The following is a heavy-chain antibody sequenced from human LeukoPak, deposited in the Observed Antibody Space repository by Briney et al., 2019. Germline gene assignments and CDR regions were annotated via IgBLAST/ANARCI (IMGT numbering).Heavy chain of an antibody. V-gene: IGHV1-18*01. CDR3: ARDQPTTVTTGPLFDY. CDR2: ISAYNGNT. CDR1: GYTFTSYG. J-gene: IGHJ4*02. Sequence: ASVKVSCKASGYTFTSYGISWVRQAPGQGLEWMGWISAYNGNTNYAQKLQGRVTVTTDTSTSTAYMELRSLRSDDTAVYYCARDQPTTVTTGPLFDYWGQGTLVTVSS. D-gene: IGHD4-17*01.